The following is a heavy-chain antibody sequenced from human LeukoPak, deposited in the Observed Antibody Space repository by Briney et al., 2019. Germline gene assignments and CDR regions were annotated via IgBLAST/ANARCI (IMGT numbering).Heavy chain of an antibody. J-gene: IGHJ4*02. CDR2: INWNGGGT. V-gene: IGHV3-20*04. Sequence: PGGSLRLSCAASGFTFDDYGMSWVRQAPGKGLEWVSGINWNGGGTGYADSVKGRFTISRDNGKNSLYLQMNSLRAEDTALYYCARATYYYDSSGYFMAYYFDYWGQGTLVTVSS. D-gene: IGHD3-22*01. CDR1: GFTFDDYG. CDR3: ARATYYYDSSGYFMAYYFDY.